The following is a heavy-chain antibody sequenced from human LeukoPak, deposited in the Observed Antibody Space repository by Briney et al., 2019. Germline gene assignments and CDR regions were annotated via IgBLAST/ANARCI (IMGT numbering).Heavy chain of an antibody. CDR1: EGTFSSYA. Sequence: SVKVSCKASEGTFSSYAISWVRQAPGQGLEWMGVIIPIFGTANYAQKFQGRVTITADKSTSTAYMELSSLRSEDTAVYYCARPHSYYGSGMGYFDYWGQGTLVTVSS. J-gene: IGHJ4*02. V-gene: IGHV1-69*06. CDR3: ARPHSYYGSGMGYFDY. CDR2: IIPIFGTA. D-gene: IGHD3-10*01.